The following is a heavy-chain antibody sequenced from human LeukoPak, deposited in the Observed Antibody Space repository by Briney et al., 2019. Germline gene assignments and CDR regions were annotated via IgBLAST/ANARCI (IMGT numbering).Heavy chain of an antibody. D-gene: IGHD2-15*01. J-gene: IGHJ4*02. CDR3: ARDSEYGGNYDY. V-gene: IGHV3-66*01. Sequence: GGSLRLSCAASGFTVSSNYMSWVRQAPGEGLEWVSVIYSGGSTYYADSVKGRFTISRDNSKNTLYLQMNSLRAEDTAVYYCARDSEYGGNYDYWGQGTLVTVSS. CDR2: IYSGGST. CDR1: GFTVSSNY.